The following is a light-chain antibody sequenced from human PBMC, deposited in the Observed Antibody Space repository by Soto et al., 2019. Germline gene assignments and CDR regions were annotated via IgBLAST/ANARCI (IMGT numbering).Light chain of an antibody. CDR2: KVS. CDR1: ESLVYSDGNIY. CDR3: MQGTLWPPT. J-gene: IGKJ1*01. V-gene: IGKV2-30*01. Sequence: DVVMTQSPLSLPVILGQPASISCRSSESLVYSDGNIYLNWFQQRPGQSPRRLIYKVSSRDSGVPDRFSGSGSGTDFTLKISRVEAEDVGIYYCMQGTLWPPTFGQGTKVELK.